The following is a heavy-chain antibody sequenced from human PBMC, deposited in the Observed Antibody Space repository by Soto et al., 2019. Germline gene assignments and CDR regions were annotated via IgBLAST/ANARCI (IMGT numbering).Heavy chain of an antibody. V-gene: IGHV1-18*04. CDR3: ARGGSGSGFDY. CDR1: GYTFTTYD. J-gene: IGHJ4*02. CDR2: ISGNNGNT. D-gene: IGHD3-10*01. Sequence: QVQLVQSGAEVQKPGASVKVSCKASGYTFTTYDISWVRQAPGQGLEWTGWISGNNGNTNYAQKRQGRVTMTRDTSTSTAYMDLRSLRSDDTAVYYCARGGSGSGFDYWGQGTLVTVSS.